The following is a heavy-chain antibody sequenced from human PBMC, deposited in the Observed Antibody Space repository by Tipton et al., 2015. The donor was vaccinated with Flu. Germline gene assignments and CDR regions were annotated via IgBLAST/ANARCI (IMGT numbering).Heavy chain of an antibody. J-gene: IGHJ4*02. Sequence: LRLPCTVSGGSISSYYWSWIRQPPGKGLEWIGYIYYSGSTNYNPSLKSRVTISVDTSKNQFSLKLSSVTAADTAVYYCAREADSSGYYPFDYWGQGTLVTVSS. D-gene: IGHD3-22*01. CDR1: GGSISSYY. CDR3: AREADSSGYYPFDY. CDR2: IYYSGST. V-gene: IGHV4-59*01.